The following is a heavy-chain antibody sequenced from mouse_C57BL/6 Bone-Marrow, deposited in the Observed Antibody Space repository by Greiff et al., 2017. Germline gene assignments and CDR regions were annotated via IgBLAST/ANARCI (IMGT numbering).Heavy chain of an antibody. J-gene: IGHJ2*01. Sequence: QVQLQQPGAELVKPGASVKLSCKASGYTFTSYWLQWVKQRPGQGLEWIGEIDPSDSYTNYNQKFKGKATLTVDTSSSTAYMQLSSLTSEDSAVYFCARMGWSSGYWGQGTTLTVSA. V-gene: IGHV1-50*01. CDR3: ARMGWSSGY. CDR1: GYTFTSYW. CDR2: IDPSDSYT. D-gene: IGHD1-1*02.